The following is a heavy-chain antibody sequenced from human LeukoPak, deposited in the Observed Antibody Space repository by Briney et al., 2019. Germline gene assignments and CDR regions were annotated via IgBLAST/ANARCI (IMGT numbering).Heavy chain of an antibody. CDR3: ARAPWGPFDY. J-gene: IGHJ4*02. Sequence: GGSLRLSCAASGFPFSSHGMSWVRQAPGKGLVWVSRINSDGSSTSYADSVKGRFTISRDNAKNTLYLQMNSLRAEDTAVYYCARAPWGPFDYWGQGTLVTVSS. V-gene: IGHV3-74*01. CDR1: GFPFSSHG. CDR2: INSDGSST. D-gene: IGHD7-27*01.